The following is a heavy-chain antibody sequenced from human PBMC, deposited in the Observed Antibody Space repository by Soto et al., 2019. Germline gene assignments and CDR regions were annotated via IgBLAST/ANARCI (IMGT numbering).Heavy chain of an antibody. V-gene: IGHV1-69*13. CDR3: ATIGDCSSTCCYGFIAGMDV. CDR1: GGTFSSYA. J-gene: IGHJ6*02. CDR2: IIPIFGTA. D-gene: IGHD2-2*01. Sequence: SVKVSCKASGGTFSSYAISWVRQAPGQGLEWMGGIIPIFGTANYAQKFQGRVTITADESTSTAYMELSSLRSEDTAVYYCATIGDCSSTCCYGFIAGMDVWGQGTTVTVSS.